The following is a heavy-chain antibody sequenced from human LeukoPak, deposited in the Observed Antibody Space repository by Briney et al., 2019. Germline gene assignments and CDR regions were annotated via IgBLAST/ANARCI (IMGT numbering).Heavy chain of an antibody. CDR2: IYSSGST. V-gene: IGHV4-4*07. D-gene: IGHD6-13*01. J-gene: IGHJ4*02. CDR1: GGSISSYY. Sequence: PSETLSLTCTVSGGSISSYYWSWIRQPAGKGLEWIGRIYSSGSTNYNPSLKSRVTMSVDTSKIQFSLKLTSVTAADTAVYYCADRGEQQLVTGGYWGQGTLVTVSS. CDR3: ADRGEQQLVTGGY.